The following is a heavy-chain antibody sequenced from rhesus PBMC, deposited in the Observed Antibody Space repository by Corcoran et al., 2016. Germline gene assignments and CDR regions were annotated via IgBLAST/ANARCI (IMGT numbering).Heavy chain of an antibody. V-gene: IGHV4-173*01. D-gene: IGHD3-16*01. J-gene: IGHJ4*01. Sequence: QLQLQESGPGLVKPSETLSLTCAVSGGSISSNYWSWIRQPPGKGLEWIGRVSGSGGSTDYNPSLKSRVTISTETSKNQFCLKLSSVTAADTVVYYCARVTYYYSGSYYYYFDYWGQGVLVTVSS. CDR1: GGSISSNY. CDR2: VSGSGGST. CDR3: ARVTYYYSGSYYYYFDY.